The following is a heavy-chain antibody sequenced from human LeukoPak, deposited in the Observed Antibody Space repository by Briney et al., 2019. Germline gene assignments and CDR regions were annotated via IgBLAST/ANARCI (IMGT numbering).Heavy chain of an antibody. CDR2: IDHRGDT. CDR3: ARGATISETGYFDF. CDR1: GFAFSDYW. V-gene: IGHV4-34*01. D-gene: IGHD5-24*01. J-gene: IGHJ4*03. Sequence: GSLRLSCATFGFAFSDYWMTWVRQVPGKGLEWIAEIDHRGDTNYNPSVKSRVTISVDTSKNQFSLKVRSLSAADTAVYYCARGATISETGYFDFWGQGTLVTVSS.